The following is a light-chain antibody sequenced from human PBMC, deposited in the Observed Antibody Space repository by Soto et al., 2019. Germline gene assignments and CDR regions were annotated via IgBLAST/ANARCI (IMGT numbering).Light chain of an antibody. CDR2: AAS. V-gene: IGKV3-15*01. CDR1: QGVSSN. Sequence: IVRDQAPHSVSLSTVETARISFVAIQGVSSNFLAWYQQKPGQAPRLLIYAASTRATGVPARFSGGGSGTEFTLTIMSLQSEEFAVYYCQQNTNWPPITCGQGTRREIK. J-gene: IGKJ5*01. CDR3: QQNTNWPPIT.